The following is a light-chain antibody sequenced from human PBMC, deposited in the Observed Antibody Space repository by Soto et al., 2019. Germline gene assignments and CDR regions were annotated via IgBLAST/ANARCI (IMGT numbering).Light chain of an antibody. V-gene: IGKV3-20*01. Sequence: EIVLTQSPGTLSLSPGERATLSCRASQSVSSGYLAWYQQKPGQAPRLLLYAATSRATGIPDRFSGSGSGTDFTLTISRLEPEDFAVYYCQQYGRSPLTFGGGTKVEIK. CDR1: QSVSSGY. CDR2: AAT. CDR3: QQYGRSPLT. J-gene: IGKJ4*01.